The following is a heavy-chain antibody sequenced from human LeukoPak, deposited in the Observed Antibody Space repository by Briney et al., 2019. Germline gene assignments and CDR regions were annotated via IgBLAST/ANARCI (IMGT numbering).Heavy chain of an antibody. CDR1: GFTFSSYS. D-gene: IGHD2-15*01. J-gene: IGHJ5*02. CDR2: ISSSSSYI. Sequence: GGSLRLSCAASGFTFSSYSMNWVRQAPGKGLEWVSSISSSSSYIYYADSVKGRFTISRDNAKNSLYLQMNSLRAEDTAVYYCARDPVVVVADDWFDPWGQGILVTVSS. CDR3: ARDPVVVVADDWFDP. V-gene: IGHV3-21*01.